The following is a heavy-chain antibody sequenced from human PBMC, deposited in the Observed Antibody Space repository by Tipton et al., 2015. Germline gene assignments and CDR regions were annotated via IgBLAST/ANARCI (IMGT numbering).Heavy chain of an antibody. CDR2: ISGSDNTT. CDR1: GFTFSRNA. Sequence: SLRLSCAASGFTFSRNAMNWVRKAPGKGLEWVSGISGSDNTTFYADSVKGRFTISRDNSQNTLYLQMNSLRAEDTAVYYCARSGGYCSSTSCWDYYYYYGMDVWGQGTTVTVSS. CDR3: ARSGGYCSSTSCWDYYYYYGMDV. D-gene: IGHD2-2*01. J-gene: IGHJ6*02. V-gene: IGHV3-23*01.